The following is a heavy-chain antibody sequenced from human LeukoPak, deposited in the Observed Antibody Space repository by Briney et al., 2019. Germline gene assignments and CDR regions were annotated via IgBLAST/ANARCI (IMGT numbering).Heavy chain of an antibody. D-gene: IGHD5-12*01. CDR1: GFTFSSYA. V-gene: IGHV3-23*01. CDR2: ISGSGGST. Sequence: PGGSLRLSCAASGFTFSSYAMSWVRQATGKGLEWVSAISGSGGSTYYADSVKGRFTISRDNSKNTLYLQMNSLRAEDTAVYYCAKDGSNGYDLRPYDYWGQGTLVTVSS. J-gene: IGHJ4*02. CDR3: AKDGSNGYDLRPYDY.